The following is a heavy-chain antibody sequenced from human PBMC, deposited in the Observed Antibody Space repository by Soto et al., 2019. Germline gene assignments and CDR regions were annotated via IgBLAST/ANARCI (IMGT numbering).Heavy chain of an antibody. CDR3: ARMWSGWYYTHDAFDI. J-gene: IGHJ3*02. Sequence: QVTLKESGPVLEKPTETLTLTCTISGFSLSNARMGVSWIRQPPGKALEWLAHIFSNDEKSYSTSLKSRLTISKDTSKSQVVLTMTNMDPVDTATYYCARMWSGWYYTHDAFDIWGQGTMVTVSS. CDR1: GFSLSNARMG. CDR2: IFSNDEK. D-gene: IGHD6-19*01. V-gene: IGHV2-26*03.